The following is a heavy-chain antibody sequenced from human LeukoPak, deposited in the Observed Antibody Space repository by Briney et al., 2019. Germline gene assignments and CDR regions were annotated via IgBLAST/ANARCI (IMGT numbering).Heavy chain of an antibody. Sequence: SETLSLTCTVSGGSISSSSYYWGWIRQPPGKGLEWIGSIYHSGSTNYNPSLKSRVTIAVDKSKNQFSLKLSSVTAADTAVYYCARASHDYGDYSHFDYWGQGTLVTVSS. CDR2: IYHSGST. D-gene: IGHD4-17*01. CDR3: ARASHDYGDYSHFDY. J-gene: IGHJ4*02. V-gene: IGHV4-39*07. CDR1: GGSISSSSYY.